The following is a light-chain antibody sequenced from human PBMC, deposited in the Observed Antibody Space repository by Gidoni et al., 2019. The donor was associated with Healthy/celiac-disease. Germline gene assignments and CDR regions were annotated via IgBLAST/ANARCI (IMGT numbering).Light chain of an antibody. V-gene: IGLV1-51*01. CDR1: SSNIGNND. CDR2: DNN. CDR3: GTWDSSLSAL. Sequence: HSVFTQPPSVSAAPGQKVTISCSGSSSNIGNNDVSWYQQLPGTAPKLLIYDNNKRPSGIPDRFSGSKSGTAATLGITGLQTGDEADYYCGTWDSSLSALFGGGTKLTVL. J-gene: IGLJ2*01.